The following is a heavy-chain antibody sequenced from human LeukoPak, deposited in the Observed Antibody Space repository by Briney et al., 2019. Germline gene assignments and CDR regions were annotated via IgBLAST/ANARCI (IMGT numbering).Heavy chain of an antibody. CDR3: ARGQRMPPDYFDY. CDR2: ISSGGRTT. D-gene: IGHD2-2*01. Sequence: PGGSLRLSCITSGFTFNNYAIHWVRQAPGKGLEYVSAISSGGRTTYYANSVKGRITISRDNSKNTVYLQMGSLRAEDMAVYYCARGQRMPPDYFDYWGQGTLVTVSS. J-gene: IGHJ4*02. V-gene: IGHV3-64*01. CDR1: GFTFNNYA.